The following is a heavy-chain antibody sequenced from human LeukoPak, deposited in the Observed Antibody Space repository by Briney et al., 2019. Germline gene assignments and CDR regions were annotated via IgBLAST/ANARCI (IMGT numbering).Heavy chain of an antibody. V-gene: IGHV1-18*04. CDR3: ARGSADAFDI. D-gene: IGHD3-10*01. CDR2: ISTYNGHT. J-gene: IGHJ3*02. CDR1: GYTFTGYF. Sequence: GASVKVSCKASGYTFTGYFIHWVRQAPGQGLEWMGWISTYNGHTNYAQKLQGRVTMTTDTSTRTTYMELRSLRSNDTAVYFCARGSADAFDIWGQGTMVTVSS.